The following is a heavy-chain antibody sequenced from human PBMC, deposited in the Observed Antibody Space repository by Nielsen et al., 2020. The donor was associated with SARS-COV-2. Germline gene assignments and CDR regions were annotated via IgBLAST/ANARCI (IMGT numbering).Heavy chain of an antibody. J-gene: IGHJ6*02. CDR2: TYYRSKWYN. Sequence: SQTLSLTCAISGDSVSSSSAAWNWIRQSPSRGLEWLGRTYYRSKWYNDYAVSVKSRITINPDTSKNQFSLQLNSVTPEDTAVYYCAREQEELERRGYYYYGMDVWGQGTTVTVSS. CDR3: AREQEELERRGYYYYGMDV. CDR1: GDSVSSSSAA. D-gene: IGHD1-1*01. V-gene: IGHV6-1*01.